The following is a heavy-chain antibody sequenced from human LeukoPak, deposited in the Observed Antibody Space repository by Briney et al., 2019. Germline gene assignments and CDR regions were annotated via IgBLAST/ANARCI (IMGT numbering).Heavy chain of an antibody. CDR1: GYTFTSYG. J-gene: IGHJ4*02. CDR3: ARVYSGYDLPGSLANYYFDY. D-gene: IGHD5-12*01. V-gene: IGHV1-18*01. CDR2: ISAYNGNT. Sequence: GASVKVSCKASGYTFTSYGISWVRQAPGQGLEWMGWISAYNGNTNYAQKLQGRVTMTTDTSTSTAYMELRSLRSDDTAVYYCARVYSGYDLPGSLANYYFDYWGQGTLVTVSS.